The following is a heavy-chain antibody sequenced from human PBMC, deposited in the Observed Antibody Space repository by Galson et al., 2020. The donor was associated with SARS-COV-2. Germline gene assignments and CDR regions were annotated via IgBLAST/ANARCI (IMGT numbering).Heavy chain of an antibody. V-gene: IGHV3-53*05. J-gene: IGHJ3*02. CDR3: ARDLLNAFDI. CDR2: LHSGRGT. CDR1: GFSVSSHY. Sequence: GGSLRLSCVASGFSVSSHYMSWVRQAPGKGLEWVSVLHSGRGTYYADTVKGRFIISRDNSKNTLYLQMSSLRPDDTAVYYCARDLLNAFDIWGQGTKFSVSS.